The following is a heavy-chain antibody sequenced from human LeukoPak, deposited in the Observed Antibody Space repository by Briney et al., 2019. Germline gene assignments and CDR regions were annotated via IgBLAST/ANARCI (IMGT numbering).Heavy chain of an antibody. CDR2: IYHSGST. CDR3: ARSGGNSDVDY. D-gene: IGHD4-23*01. Sequence: SETLSLTCAVSGVSISGSDWWTWVRQPPGKGLEWIGEIYHSGSTNYNPSLESRVTISVDKSKKQFSLNLRSVTAADTAVYYCARSGGNSDVDYWGQGTLVTVSS. V-gene: IGHV4-4*02. J-gene: IGHJ4*02. CDR1: GVSISGSDW.